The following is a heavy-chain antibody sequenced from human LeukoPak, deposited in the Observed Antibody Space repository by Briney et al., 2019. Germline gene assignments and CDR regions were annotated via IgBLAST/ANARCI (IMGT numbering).Heavy chain of an antibody. CDR1: GYTFTGYY. V-gene: IGHV1-2*02. CDR3: ARAERFCNGDNHYPDLGY. Sequence: GASVKVSCKASGYTFTGYYMFWVRQAPGQGLEWMGWIDPNTGATKYAQNFQGRVTLTRDTSIRTTFMELSSLRSDDTAFYYCARAERFCNGDNHYPDLGYWGQGTLVTVSS. D-gene: IGHD2-15*01. J-gene: IGHJ4*02. CDR2: IDPNTGAT.